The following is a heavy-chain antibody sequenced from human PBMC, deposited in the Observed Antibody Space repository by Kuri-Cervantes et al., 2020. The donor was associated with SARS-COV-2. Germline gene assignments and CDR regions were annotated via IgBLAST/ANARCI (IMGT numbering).Heavy chain of an antibody. Sequence: SCTVSGGSISSGSYYWSWIRQPAGKGLEWIGRIYTSGSTNYNPSLKSRVTISVDTSKNQFSLKLSSVTAADTAVYYCARVRIFGVPGFAFDIWGQGTMVTVSS. V-gene: IGHV4-61*02. J-gene: IGHJ3*02. CDR2: IYTSGST. D-gene: IGHD3-3*01. CDR3: ARVRIFGVPGFAFDI. CDR1: GGSISSGSYY.